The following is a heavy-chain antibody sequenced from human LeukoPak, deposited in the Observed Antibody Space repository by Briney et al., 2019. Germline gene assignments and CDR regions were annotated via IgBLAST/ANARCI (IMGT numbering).Heavy chain of an antibody. J-gene: IGHJ4*02. CDR2: MRSKAYGGTT. D-gene: IGHD4-17*01. CDR1: GFTFGDYA. Sequence: GGSLRLSCTASGFTFGDYAMSLVRQAAGKGLEWVGFMRSKAYGGTTEYAASVKGRFTISRDDSKSIAYLQMNSLKTEDTAVYYCTLEMTTVTIAGTGGGQGTLVTVSS. CDR3: TLEMTTVTIAGTG. V-gene: IGHV3-49*04.